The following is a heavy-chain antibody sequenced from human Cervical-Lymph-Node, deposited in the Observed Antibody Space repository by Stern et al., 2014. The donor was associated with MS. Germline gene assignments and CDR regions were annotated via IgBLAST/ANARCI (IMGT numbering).Heavy chain of an antibody. CDR3: ATTRWDLFTWNWFDP. J-gene: IGHJ5*02. D-gene: IGHD1-26*01. Sequence: VHLVESGPGLVKPSQTLSLTCTVSGGSISSSGYYWSWIRQPADKGLEWIGRIPDSGSTYYNPSLKSRVTLSMDTAKNPFSLKLPSVTAADTAVYYCATTRWDLFTWNWFDPWGQGTLVTVSS. V-gene: IGHV4-61*02. CDR1: GGSISSSGYY. CDR2: IPDSGST.